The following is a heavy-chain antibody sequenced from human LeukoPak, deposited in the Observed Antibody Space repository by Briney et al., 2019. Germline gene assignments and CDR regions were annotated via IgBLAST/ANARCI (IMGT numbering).Heavy chain of an antibody. D-gene: IGHD1-26*01. CDR2: ISSYGSNT. V-gene: IGHV3-64D*09. CDR3: ARHSGNNYRFDP. Sequence: GGSLRLSCSPSGFSFSTYAMYWVRQAPGKGPEYVSGISSYGSNTYYADSVKGRFTISRDNSKNTLYLQMSSLRAEDTAVYYCARHSGNNYRFDPWGQGTLVTVSS. J-gene: IGHJ5*02. CDR1: GFSFSTYA.